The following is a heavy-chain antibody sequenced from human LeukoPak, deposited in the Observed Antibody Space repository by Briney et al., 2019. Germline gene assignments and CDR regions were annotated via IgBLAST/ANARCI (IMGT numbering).Heavy chain of an antibody. D-gene: IGHD6-13*01. J-gene: IGHJ4*02. CDR2: ISGTGTYI. CDR1: GFTFSSYT. CDR3: TRDIPYSSFDY. Sequence: PGGSLRLSCAASGFTFSSYTMNWVRQAPGKGLEWGASISGTGTYIFYADSVKGRFTISRDNTKNSLYLQMNSLRAEDTAVSSCTRDIPYSSFDYWAQGTLVTVSS. V-gene: IGHV3-21*03.